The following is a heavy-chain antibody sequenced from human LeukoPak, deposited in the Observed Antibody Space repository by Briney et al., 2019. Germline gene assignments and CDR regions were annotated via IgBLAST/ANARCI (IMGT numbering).Heavy chain of an antibody. Sequence: GGSLRLSCAASGFTFSSYWMSWVRQAPGKGLEWVANIKQDGSEKYYVDSVKGRFTISRDNAKNSLYLQMNSLRAEDTAVYYCARDSSGYWPSDAFDIWGQGTMVTVSS. V-gene: IGHV3-7*01. CDR1: GFTFSSYW. CDR2: IKQDGSEK. CDR3: ARDSSGYWPSDAFDI. D-gene: IGHD3-22*01. J-gene: IGHJ3*02.